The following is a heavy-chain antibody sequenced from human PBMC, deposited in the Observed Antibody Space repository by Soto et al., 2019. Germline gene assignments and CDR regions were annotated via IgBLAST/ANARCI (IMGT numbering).Heavy chain of an antibody. D-gene: IGHD3-10*01. CDR3: ASFRPHQGVWFGGPRGFDY. Sequence: SETLSLTCAVYGGSFSGYYWSWIRQPPGKGLEWIGEINHSGSTNYNPSLKSRVTISVDTSKNQFSLKLSSVTAADTAVYYCASFRPHQGVWFGGPRGFDYWGQGTLVTVSS. V-gene: IGHV4-34*01. J-gene: IGHJ4*02. CDR1: GGSFSGYY. CDR2: INHSGST.